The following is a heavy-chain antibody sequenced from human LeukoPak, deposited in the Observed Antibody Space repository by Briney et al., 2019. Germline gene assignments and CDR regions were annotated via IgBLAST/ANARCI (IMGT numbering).Heavy chain of an antibody. J-gene: IGHJ3*02. Sequence: ASVKVSCKASGYTFTSNCMHWVRQAPGQGLEWMGIINPRGGSTTYAQKFQGRVAMTRDSSTSTVYMELSRLRSEDTAVYYCAREPSGYGDAFDIWGQGTMVTVSS. V-gene: IGHV1-46*01. CDR1: GYTFTSNC. CDR2: INPRGGST. CDR3: AREPSGYGDAFDI. D-gene: IGHD5-12*01.